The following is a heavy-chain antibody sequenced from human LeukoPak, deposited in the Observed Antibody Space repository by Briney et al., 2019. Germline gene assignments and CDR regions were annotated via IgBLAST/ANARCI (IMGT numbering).Heavy chain of an antibody. CDR2: IYYSGST. CDR3: ARMGSIVGAAD. Sequence: TSETLSLTCTVSGGSISSSSYYWGWIRQPPGKGLEWIGYIYYSGSTNYNPSLKSRVTISVDTSKNQFSLKLSSVTAADTAVYYCARMGSIVGAADWGQGTLVTVSS. CDR1: GGSISSSSYY. V-gene: IGHV4-61*05. D-gene: IGHD1-26*01. J-gene: IGHJ4*02.